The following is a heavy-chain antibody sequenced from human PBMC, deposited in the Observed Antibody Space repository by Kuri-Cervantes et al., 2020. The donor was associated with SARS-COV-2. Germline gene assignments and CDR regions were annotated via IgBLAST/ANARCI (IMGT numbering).Heavy chain of an antibody. J-gene: IGHJ4*02. Sequence: GGSLRLSCAASGFTFRSYGMNWVRQAPGKGLVWVSRINPDGSYTNNADSVKGRFTLSRDNAKNMLFLQMNSLRAEDTAVYYCVRDGDHWNFDYWGQGTLVTVSS. V-gene: IGHV3-74*01. CDR3: VRDGDHWNFDY. CDR1: GFTFRSYG. D-gene: IGHD1-1*01. CDR2: INPDGSYT.